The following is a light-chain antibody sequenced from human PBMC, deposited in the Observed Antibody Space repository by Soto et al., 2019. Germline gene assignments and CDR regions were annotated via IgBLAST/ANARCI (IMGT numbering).Light chain of an antibody. Sequence: IQLTQSPSSLSASVGDRVTITCRASQGINQFLAWYQQRPGKAPQLLVYGASTLQSGVPSRFSGSGSGTDFTPTISSLQPEDFATYYCQQLTNFRFTFGQGTKLDIK. CDR3: QQLTNFRFT. V-gene: IGKV1-9*01. J-gene: IGKJ2*01. CDR2: GAS. CDR1: QGINQF.